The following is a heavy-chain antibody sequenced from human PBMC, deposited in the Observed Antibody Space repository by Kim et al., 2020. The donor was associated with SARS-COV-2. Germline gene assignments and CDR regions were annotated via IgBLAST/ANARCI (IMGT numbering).Heavy chain of an antibody. CDR3: AKVIFGGTPRTYYFDY. J-gene: IGHJ4*02. CDR2: ISGSGGST. CDR1: GFTFSSYA. D-gene: IGHD3-16*01. Sequence: GGSLRLSCAASGFTFSSYAMSWVRQAPGKGLEWVSAISGSGGSTYYADSVKGRFTISRDNSKNTLYLQMNSLRAEDTAVYYCAKVIFGGTPRTYYFDYWGQGTLVTVSS. V-gene: IGHV3-23*01.